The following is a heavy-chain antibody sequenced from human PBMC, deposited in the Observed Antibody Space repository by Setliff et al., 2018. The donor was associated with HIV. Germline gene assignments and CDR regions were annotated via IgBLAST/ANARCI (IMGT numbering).Heavy chain of an antibody. CDR3: TRDHRFVDRYPDW. V-gene: IGHV3-49*04. J-gene: IGHJ4*02. CDR2: IRTNARGGAT. Sequence: PGGSLSLSCAASGFTFGDYAMSWVRQAPGKGLEWVGFIRTNARGGATEYAASVKGRFTISRDDSKSIAYLQMSSLKIEDTAVYYCTRDHRFVDRYPDWWGQGTLVTVSS. CDR1: GFTFGDYA. D-gene: IGHD3-9*01.